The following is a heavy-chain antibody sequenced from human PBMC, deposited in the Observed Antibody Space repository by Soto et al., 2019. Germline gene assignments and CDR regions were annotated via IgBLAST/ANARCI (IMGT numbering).Heavy chain of an antibody. Sequence: GGSLRLSCTASGFTFGDYAMSWFRQAPGKGLEWVGFIRSKAYGGTTEYAASVKGRFTISRDESKSIAYLQMNSLKTEDTAVYYCTRDPYFNYYDSSGYYYAGFDYWGQGTLVTVSS. V-gene: IGHV3-49*03. CDR3: TRDPYFNYYDSSGYYYAGFDY. CDR1: GFTFGDYA. J-gene: IGHJ4*02. CDR2: IRSKAYGGTT. D-gene: IGHD3-22*01.